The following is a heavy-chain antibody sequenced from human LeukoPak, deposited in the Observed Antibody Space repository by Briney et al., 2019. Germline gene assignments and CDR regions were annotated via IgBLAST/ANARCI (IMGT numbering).Heavy chain of an antibody. CDR3: AKAVVPVISQHYFDY. CDR2: IYSGGTT. V-gene: IGHV3-53*01. Sequence: GGSLRLSCAVSGFTVSGNYMSWVRQAPGKGLEWVSLIYSGGTTFYADSVKGRFTISRDNSKNTLSLQMNSLRAEDTAVYYCAKAVVPVISQHYFDYWGQGTLVTVSS. CDR1: GFTVSGNY. J-gene: IGHJ4*02. D-gene: IGHD3-22*01.